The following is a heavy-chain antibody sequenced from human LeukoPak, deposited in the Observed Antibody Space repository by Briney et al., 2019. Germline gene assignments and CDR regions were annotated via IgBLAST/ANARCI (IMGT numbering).Heavy chain of an antibody. CDR2: ISSGGGST. CDR3: AKVILSRTRGPFDY. Sequence: PGGSLRLSCAASGFTFSSYAMNWVRQAPGKGLEWVSAISSGGGSTYYADSVKGRFTISRDNSKSTLYLQMNSLRADDTAIYYCAKVILSRTRGPFDYWGQGTLVTVSS. V-gene: IGHV3-23*01. J-gene: IGHJ4*02. CDR1: GFTFSSYA. D-gene: IGHD1-14*01.